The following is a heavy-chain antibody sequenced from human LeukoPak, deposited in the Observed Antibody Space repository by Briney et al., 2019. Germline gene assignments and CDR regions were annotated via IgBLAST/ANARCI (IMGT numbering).Heavy chain of an antibody. Sequence: GGSLRLSCAASGFTFSNYAMTWVRQVPGRGLEWVSGISNSGTATHYADSVKGRFTISRDQANNTLYLQMNTLRDEDTAVYYCARGPRYSFYWGQGTLVSVSS. V-gene: IGHV3-23*01. CDR2: ISNSGTAT. J-gene: IGHJ4*02. D-gene: IGHD6-13*01. CDR1: GFTFSNYA. CDR3: ARGPRYSFY.